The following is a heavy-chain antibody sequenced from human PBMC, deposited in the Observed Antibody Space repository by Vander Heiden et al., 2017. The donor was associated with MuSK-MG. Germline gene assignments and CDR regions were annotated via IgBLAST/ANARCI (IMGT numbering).Heavy chain of an antibody. J-gene: IGHJ2*01. V-gene: IGHV4-38-2*01. CDR2: ISHGENT. CDR1: GSSMSSEYY. CDR3: ARVAVRDGSYGFWYCDL. Sequence: QVQLQESGPGLVKPSETLSLICAVSGSSMSSEYYWGWIRQPPGKGLEWIGSISHGENTYYNSSLNSRVTISVDTATNQFSLKLSSVTAADTAVYYWARVAVRDGSYGFWYCDLWGRGTLGTVSS. D-gene: IGHD3-10*01.